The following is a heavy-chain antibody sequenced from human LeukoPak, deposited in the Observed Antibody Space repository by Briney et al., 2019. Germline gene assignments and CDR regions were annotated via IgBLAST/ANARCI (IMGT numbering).Heavy chain of an antibody. V-gene: IGHV1-46*01. CDR3: ARETYAEYSSSPDLYYFDY. Sequence: ASVKVSCKASGYTFTSYYMHWVRQAPGQGLEWMGIINPGGGSTSYAQKFQGRVTMTRDMSTSTVYMELSRLRSEDTAVYYCARETYAEYSSSPDLYYFDYWGQGTLVTVSS. J-gene: IGHJ4*02. CDR2: INPGGGST. D-gene: IGHD6-6*01. CDR1: GYTFTSYY.